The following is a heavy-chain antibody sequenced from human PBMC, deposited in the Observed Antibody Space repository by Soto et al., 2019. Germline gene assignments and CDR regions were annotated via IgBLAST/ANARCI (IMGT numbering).Heavy chain of an antibody. V-gene: IGHV3-21*02. Sequence: VQLVESGGGLVKPGGSLRLSCAASGFTFSSYSMNWLRQSPGRGLEWVSSISSTTNYIYYGDSMKGRFTISRDNAKNSLYLEMNSLRAEDTAVYYCARESEDLTSNFDYWGQGALVTVSS. J-gene: IGHJ4*02. CDR1: GFTFSSYS. CDR3: ARESEDLTSNFDY. CDR2: ISSTTNYI.